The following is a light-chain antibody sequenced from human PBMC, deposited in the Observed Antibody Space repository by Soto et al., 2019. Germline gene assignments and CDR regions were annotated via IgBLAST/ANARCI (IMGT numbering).Light chain of an antibody. CDR3: QQYGSSPRT. CDR2: DAS. CDR1: QSVSNSY. V-gene: IGKV3-20*01. Sequence: EIVLTQSPGTLVLSPGERATLSCRASQSVSNSYLAWYQQKPGQAPRLLIYDASSRATGIPDRFSGSGSGTDFTLTISRLAPEDFAVYYCQQYGSSPRTFGQGTRLEMK. J-gene: IGKJ5*01.